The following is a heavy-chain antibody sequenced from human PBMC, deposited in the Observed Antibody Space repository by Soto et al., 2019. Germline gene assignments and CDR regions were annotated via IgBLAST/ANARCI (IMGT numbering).Heavy chain of an antibody. CDR3: ARRSSSSGYFDY. CDR2: INAGNGNT. D-gene: IGHD6-6*01. CDR1: GYTFTSYA. Sequence: QVQLVQSGAEVKKPGASVKVSCKASGYTFTSYAMHWVRQAPGQRLEWMGWINAGNGNTKYSQKFQGRVTIARDTSASTAYMELSSLRSEDTAVYYCARRSSSSGYFDYWGQGTLVTVSS. J-gene: IGHJ4*02. V-gene: IGHV1-3*01.